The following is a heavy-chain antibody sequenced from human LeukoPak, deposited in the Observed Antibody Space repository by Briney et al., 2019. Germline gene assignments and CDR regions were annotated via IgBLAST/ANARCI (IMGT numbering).Heavy chain of an antibody. V-gene: IGHV3-30*18. D-gene: IGHD3-10*02. J-gene: IGHJ6*04. Sequence: PGGSLRLSCAGSGFTFRTYGMHWVRQAPGKGLEWVAIISDDGSNKYYADSVKGRFTISRDNSKNTLYLQMNSLRAEDTAVYYCAELGITMIGGVWGKGTTVTISS. CDR3: AELGITMIGGV. CDR1: GFTFRTYG. CDR2: ISDDGSNK.